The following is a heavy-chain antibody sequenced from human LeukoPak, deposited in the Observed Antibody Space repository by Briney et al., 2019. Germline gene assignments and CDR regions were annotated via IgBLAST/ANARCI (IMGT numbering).Heavy chain of an antibody. D-gene: IGHD3-10*01. CDR3: ARDGYYGSGSYDH. Sequence: ASVKVSCKASGYTFTGYYMQWVRQAPGQGLEWMGWINPNSGGTNYAQKFQGWVTMTRDTSISTAYMELSRLRSDDTAVYYCARDGYYGSGSYDHWGQGTLVTVSS. CDR1: GYTFTGYY. V-gene: IGHV1-2*04. CDR2: INPNSGGT. J-gene: IGHJ4*02.